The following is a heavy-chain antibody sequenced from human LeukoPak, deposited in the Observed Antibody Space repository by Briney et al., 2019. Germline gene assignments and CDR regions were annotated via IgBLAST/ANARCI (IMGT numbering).Heavy chain of an antibody. CDR1: GYTFTSYG. V-gene: IGHV1-18*01. CDR2: ISAYNGNT. CDR3: ARASLVAARPGYWFDP. J-gene: IGHJ5*02. Sequence: ASVKVPCKASGYTFTSYGISWVRQAPGQGLEWMGWISAYNGNTNYAQKLQGRVTMITDTSTSTAYMELRSLRSDDTAVYYCARASLVAARPGYWFDPWGQGTLVTVSS. D-gene: IGHD6-6*01.